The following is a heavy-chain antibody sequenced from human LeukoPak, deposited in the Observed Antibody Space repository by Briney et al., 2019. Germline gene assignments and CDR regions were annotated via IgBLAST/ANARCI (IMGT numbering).Heavy chain of an antibody. J-gene: IGHJ4*02. CDR2: TRKKVNSYTT. Sequence: KPGASLRLSCAASGFTFSDYYMDWVRQAPGKGLEWVGRTRKKVNSYTTEYVASVKGRFTISRDDSKNALYLQMNSLKTEDTAVYFCARVEARDGYTFDYWGQGTLVTVSS. V-gene: IGHV3-72*01. CDR3: ARVEARDGYTFDY. CDR1: GFTFSDYY. D-gene: IGHD5-24*01.